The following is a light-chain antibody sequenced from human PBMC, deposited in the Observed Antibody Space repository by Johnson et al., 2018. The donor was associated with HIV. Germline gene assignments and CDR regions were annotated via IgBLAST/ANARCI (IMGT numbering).Light chain of an antibody. CDR2: DNN. J-gene: IGLJ1*01. V-gene: IGLV1-51*01. Sequence: QSVLTQPPSVSAAPGQKVTISCSGSSSNIGNNYVSWYQQLPGTAPKLLIYDNNKRPSGIPDRFSGSKSGTSATLGITGLQTGDEADYYCGTWDSRLRAGKVFVTGTKATVL. CDR3: GTWDSRLRAGKV. CDR1: SSNIGNNY.